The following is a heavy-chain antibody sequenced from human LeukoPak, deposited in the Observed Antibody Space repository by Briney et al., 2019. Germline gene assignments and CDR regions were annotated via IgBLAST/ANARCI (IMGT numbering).Heavy chain of an antibody. V-gene: IGHV3-48*01. CDR3: ARDRYGFLSLAIGGMDV. J-gene: IGHJ6*02. Sequence: QSGGSLRLSCAASGFTFSSYSMNWVRQAPGKGLEWVSYISSSSSTIYYADSVKGRFTISRDNSKNTLYLQMNSLRAEDTAVYYCARDRYGFLSLAIGGMDVWGQGTTVTVSS. CDR2: ISSSSSTI. D-gene: IGHD1-1*01. CDR1: GFTFSSYS.